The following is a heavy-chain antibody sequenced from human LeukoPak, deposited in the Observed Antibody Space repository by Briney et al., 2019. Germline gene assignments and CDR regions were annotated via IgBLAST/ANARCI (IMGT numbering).Heavy chain of an antibody. CDR2: IVVGSGNT. Sequence: SVKVSCKASGFTFTSSAMQWVRQARGQRLEWIGWIVVGSGNTNYAQKFQERVTITRDMSTSTAYMELSSLRSEDTAVYYCARDFSGYSYGRPPDYWGQGTLVTVSS. CDR3: ARDFSGYSYGRPPDY. D-gene: IGHD5-18*01. V-gene: IGHV1-58*02. CDR1: GFTFTSSA. J-gene: IGHJ4*02.